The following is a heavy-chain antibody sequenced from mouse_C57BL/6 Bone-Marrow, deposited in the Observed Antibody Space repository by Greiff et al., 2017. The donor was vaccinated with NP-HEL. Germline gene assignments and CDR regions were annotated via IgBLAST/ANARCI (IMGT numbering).Heavy chain of an antibody. CDR3: TTDEDDYDAFFAY. J-gene: IGHJ3*01. Sequence: EVQLQQSGAELVRPGASVKLSCTASGFNIKDDYMHWVKQRPEQGLEWIGWIDPENGDTEYASKFQGKATITADTSSNTAYLQLSSLTSEDTAVYYCTTDEDDYDAFFAYWGQGTLVTVSA. CDR1: GFNIKDDY. D-gene: IGHD2-4*01. V-gene: IGHV14-4*01. CDR2: IDPENGDT.